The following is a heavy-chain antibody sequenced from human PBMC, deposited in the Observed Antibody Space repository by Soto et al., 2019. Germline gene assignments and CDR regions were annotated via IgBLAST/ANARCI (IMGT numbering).Heavy chain of an antibody. Sequence: EVQLVESWGDLVKPGGCLRLSCAASGITFTNAWMSWVRQAPGKGLEWVGRIKNKADGGTTDYAAPVRGRFTISRDDSKNTLFLQMNSLETEDNAVYYCTTDPGDYEDFWGQGTLVTVSS. J-gene: IGHJ4*02. V-gene: IGHV3-15*01. CDR3: TTDPGDYEDF. CDR1: GITFTNAW. D-gene: IGHD4-17*01. CDR2: IKNKADGGTT.